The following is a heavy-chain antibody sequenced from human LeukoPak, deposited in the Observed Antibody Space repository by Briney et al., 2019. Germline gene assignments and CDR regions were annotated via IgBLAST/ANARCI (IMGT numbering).Heavy chain of an antibody. J-gene: IGHJ4*02. CDR1: GYTFTGYY. D-gene: IGHD6-25*01. CDR2: INPNSGGT. Sequence: ASVKVSCKASGYTFTGYYMHWVRQAPGQGLEWMGRINPNSGGTNYAQKFQGRVTMTRDTSISTAYMDLSRLRSDDTAVYYCARDRGSSSEPQDYWGQGTLVTVSS. V-gene: IGHV1-2*06. CDR3: ARDRGSSSEPQDY.